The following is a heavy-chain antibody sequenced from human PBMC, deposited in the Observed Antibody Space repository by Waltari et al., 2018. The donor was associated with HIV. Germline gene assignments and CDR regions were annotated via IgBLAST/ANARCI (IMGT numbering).Heavy chain of an antibody. CDR3: AKDARFLDLDYYYGMDV. Sequence: QVQLVESGGGVVQPGRSLRPSCAASGFTFSSYGMHWVRQAPGKGLEWVAVISYDGSNKYYADSVKGRFTISRDNSKNTLYLQMNSLRAEDTAVYYCAKDARFLDLDYYYGMDVWGQGTTVTVSS. CDR2: ISYDGSNK. V-gene: IGHV3-30*18. J-gene: IGHJ6*02. D-gene: IGHD3-3*01. CDR1: GFTFSSYG.